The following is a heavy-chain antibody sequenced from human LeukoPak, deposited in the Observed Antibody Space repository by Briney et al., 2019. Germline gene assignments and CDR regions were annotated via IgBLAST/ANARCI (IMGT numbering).Heavy chain of an antibody. CDR1: GGSISSYY. CDR3: ARVPSGVRGVMRWFDP. J-gene: IGHJ5*02. Sequence: PSETLSLTCTVSGGSISSYYWSWIRQPAGKGLEWIGRIYTSGSTNYNPSLKSRVTISVDTSKNQFSLNLSSVTAADTAVYYCARVPSGVRGVMRWFDPWGQGTLVTVSS. CDR2: IYTSGST. V-gene: IGHV4-4*07. D-gene: IGHD3-10*01.